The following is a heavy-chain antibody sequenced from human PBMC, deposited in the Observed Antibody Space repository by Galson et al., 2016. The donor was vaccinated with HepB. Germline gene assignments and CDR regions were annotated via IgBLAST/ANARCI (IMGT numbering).Heavy chain of an antibody. D-gene: IGHD6-13*01. CDR2: ISYDGSNK. J-gene: IGHJ4*02. CDR1: GFTFSSYG. CDR3: ARRSSSWFIDY. Sequence: SLRLSCAASGFTFSSYGMHWVRQAPGKGLEWVAVISYDGSNKYFADSVKGRFTISRDNSNNTLYLQMNSLRAEDTAVYYCARRSSSWFIDYWGRGTLVTVSS. V-gene: IGHV3-30*03.